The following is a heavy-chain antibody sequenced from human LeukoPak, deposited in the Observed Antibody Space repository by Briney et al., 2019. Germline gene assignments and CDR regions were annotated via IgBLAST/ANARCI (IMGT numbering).Heavy chain of an antibody. V-gene: IGHV1-69*13. CDR1: GGTFSSYA. CDR2: IIPIFGTA. Sequence: SVTVSCKASGGTFSSYAISWVRQAPGQGLEWMGGIIPIFGTANYAQKFQGRVTITADESTSTAYMELSSLRSGDTAVYYCARSRGIAAAGQMEGWESFDYWGQGTLVTVSS. D-gene: IGHD6-13*01. J-gene: IGHJ4*02. CDR3: ARSRGIAAAGQMEGWESFDY.